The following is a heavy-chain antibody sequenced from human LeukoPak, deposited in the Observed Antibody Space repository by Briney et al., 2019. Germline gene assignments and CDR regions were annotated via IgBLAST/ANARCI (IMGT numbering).Heavy chain of an antibody. CDR1: GYTFTGYY. V-gene: IGHV1-2*02. CDR2: INPNSGGT. D-gene: IGHD6-13*01. Sequence: ASVKVSCKASGYTFTGYYMHWVRQAPGQGLEWMGWINPNSGGTNYAQKFQGRVTMTRNTSISTAYMELSSLRSEDTAVYYCARGRYSSSWYKYWGQGTLVTVSS. J-gene: IGHJ4*02. CDR3: ARGRYSSSWYKY.